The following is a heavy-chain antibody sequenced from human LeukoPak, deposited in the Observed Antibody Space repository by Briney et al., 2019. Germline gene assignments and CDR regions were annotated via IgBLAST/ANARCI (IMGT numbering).Heavy chain of an antibody. J-gene: IGHJ3*02. CDR1: AYTFTSYG. Sequence: ASVKVSCQASAYTFTSYGISWVRQAPRQVLEWMGWSSAYKGNTNYAKKLQGRGTMTTDRCTSTAYMELRSLRSGDTAVYYGARVMIPKADIVVVPAAILDDAFDIWGQGTMVTVSS. D-gene: IGHD2-2*02. CDR2: SSAYKGNT. V-gene: IGHV1-18*01. CDR3: ARVMIPKADIVVVPAAILDDAFDI.